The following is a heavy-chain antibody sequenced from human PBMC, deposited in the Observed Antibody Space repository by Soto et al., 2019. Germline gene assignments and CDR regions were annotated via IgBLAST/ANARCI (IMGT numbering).Heavy chain of an antibody. CDR1: GGSISSGGYY. D-gene: IGHD2-15*01. Sequence: QVQLQESGPGLVKPSQTLALTCTVSGGSISSGGYYWSWIRQHPGKGLGRTGYIYYSGSTYYNPSLKSRVTISVEPSKSQFALKLSSFTAADAAVYYCARVYCSGGSCYEFDDWGQGTLVTVSS. V-gene: IGHV4-31*03. J-gene: IGHJ4*02. CDR2: IYYSGST. CDR3: ARVYCSGGSCYEFDD.